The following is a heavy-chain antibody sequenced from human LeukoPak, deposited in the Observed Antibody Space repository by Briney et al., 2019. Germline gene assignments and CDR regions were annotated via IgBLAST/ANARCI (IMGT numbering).Heavy chain of an antibody. CDR1: GGSISSSSYY. V-gene: IGHV4-39*07. Sequence: PSETLSLTCTVSGGSISSSSYYWGWIRQPPGKGLEWIGSIYYSGSTYYNPSLKSRVTISVDTSKNQFSLKLSSVSAADTAVHYCARASSGWGFYWGQGTLVTVSS. CDR3: ARASSGWGFY. CDR2: IYYSGST. D-gene: IGHD6-19*01. J-gene: IGHJ4*02.